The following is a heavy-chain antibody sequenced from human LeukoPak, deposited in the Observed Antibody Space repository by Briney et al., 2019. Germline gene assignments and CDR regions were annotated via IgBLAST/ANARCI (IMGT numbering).Heavy chain of an antibody. D-gene: IGHD1-26*01. Sequence: GASVRVSCKVSGYTLTELSMHWVRQAPGKGVEGMGGFDPEDGETNYAQKFQGRVTMTEDTSADTAYMELSSLRSEDTAVYYCATSGAVGASDLWGRGTLVTVSS. CDR3: ATSGAVGASDL. V-gene: IGHV1-24*01. CDR2: FDPEDGET. J-gene: IGHJ2*01. CDR1: GYTLTELS.